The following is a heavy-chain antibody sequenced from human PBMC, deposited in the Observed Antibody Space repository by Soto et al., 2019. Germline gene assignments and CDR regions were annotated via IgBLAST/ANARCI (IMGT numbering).Heavy chain of an antibody. Sequence: GGSLRLSCAASGFTFSSYAMSWVRQAPGKGLEWVSAISGSGGSTYYADSVKGRFTISRDNSKNTLYLQMSSLRAEDTAVYYCVKDSCSGGSCSFGYYYGMDVWGQGTTVTVSS. J-gene: IGHJ6*02. V-gene: IGHV3-23*01. CDR2: ISGSGGST. D-gene: IGHD2-15*01. CDR3: VKDSCSGGSCSFGYYYGMDV. CDR1: GFTFSSYA.